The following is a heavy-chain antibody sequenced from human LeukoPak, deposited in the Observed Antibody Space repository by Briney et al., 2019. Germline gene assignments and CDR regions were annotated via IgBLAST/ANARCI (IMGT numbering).Heavy chain of an antibody. Sequence: GGSLRLSCAASGFTFSSYAMSWVRQAPGKGLEWVSAITGSGGSTYYADPVKGQFTIPRDNSNNTLYLQMNSLRAEDTAVYYCAKDFSVWFRELSWDPWGQGTLVTVSS. CDR3: AKDFSVWFRELSWDP. D-gene: IGHD3-10*01. CDR2: ITGSGGST. CDR1: GFTFSSYA. J-gene: IGHJ5*02. V-gene: IGHV3-23*01.